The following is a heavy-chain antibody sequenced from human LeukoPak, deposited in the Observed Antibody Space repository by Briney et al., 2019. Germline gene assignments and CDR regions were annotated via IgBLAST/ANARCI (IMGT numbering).Heavy chain of an antibody. CDR1: GFTFSSYA. V-gene: IGHV3-23*01. CDR2: ISGGGGIT. CDR3: ARDPPNWGFGL. D-gene: IGHD7-27*01. J-gene: IGHJ4*02. Sequence: PGGSLRLSCAASGFTFSSYAMSWVRQAPGKGLEWVSAISGGGGITYYADSEKGRFTISRDNSKNTLYMHMNSLRAEDTAVYYCARDPPNWGFGLWGQGTLVTVSS.